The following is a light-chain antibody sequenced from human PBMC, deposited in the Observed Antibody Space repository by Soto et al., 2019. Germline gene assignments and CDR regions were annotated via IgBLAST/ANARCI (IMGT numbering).Light chain of an antibody. CDR1: QSVRSN. CDR3: QQYNNWPLT. CDR2: GAS. V-gene: IGKV3-15*01. Sequence: EMVMTQSPATLSVSPGERATRSCRASQSVRSNLAWYQQKPGQAPRLLIYGASTRATGIPARFSGSGSGTEFTLTISSLQSEDFAVYYCQQYNNWPLTFGPGTKVDIK. J-gene: IGKJ3*01.